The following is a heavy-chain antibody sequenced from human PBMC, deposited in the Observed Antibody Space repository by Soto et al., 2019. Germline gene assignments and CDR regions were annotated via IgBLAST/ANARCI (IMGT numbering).Heavy chain of an antibody. Sequence: LSITDTVSGGYISTGGYYWSWIRQHQGKGLEWIGYIYYSGSTYYNPSLKSRVTISVDTSKNQFSLKLSSVTAADTAVYYCARDFSPYYYDSRDAFYISGQGSLVPVSS. CDR3: ARDFSPYYYDSRDAFYI. CDR2: IYYSGST. D-gene: IGHD3-22*01. V-gene: IGHV4-31*03. CDR1: GGYISTGGYY. J-gene: IGHJ3*02.